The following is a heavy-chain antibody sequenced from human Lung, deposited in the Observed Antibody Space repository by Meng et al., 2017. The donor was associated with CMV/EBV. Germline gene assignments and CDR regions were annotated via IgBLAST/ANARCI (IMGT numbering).Heavy chain of an antibody. V-gene: IGHV1-69*10. J-gene: IGHJ4*02. CDR3: AREHPFSSGLEY. CDR2: IIPILGIA. Sequence: SVKVSCKASGGTFSSYAISWVRQAPGQGLEWMGGIIPILGIANYAQKFQGRVTITADKSTSTAYMELSSLRSEDTAVYYCAREHPFSSGLEYWGQGALVTVSS. D-gene: IGHD6-19*01. CDR1: GGTFSSYA.